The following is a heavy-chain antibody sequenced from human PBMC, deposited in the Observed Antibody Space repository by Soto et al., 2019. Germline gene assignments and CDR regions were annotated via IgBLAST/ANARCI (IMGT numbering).Heavy chain of an antibody. Sequence: SETLSLTCAVYGGSFSGYYWSWIRQPPGKGLEWIGEINHSGSTNYNPSLKSRVTISVDTSKNQFSLKLSSVTAADTAVYYCARGAARPGGYYYYGMDVWGKGTTVTVSS. CDR2: INHSGST. J-gene: IGHJ6*04. CDR3: ARGAARPGGYYYYGMDV. CDR1: GGSFSGYY. V-gene: IGHV4-34*01. D-gene: IGHD6-6*01.